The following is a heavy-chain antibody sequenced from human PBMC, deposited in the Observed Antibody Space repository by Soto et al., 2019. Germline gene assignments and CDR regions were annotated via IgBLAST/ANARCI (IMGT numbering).Heavy chain of an antibody. D-gene: IGHD3-9*01. CDR3: ARDSYDILTVNWFDP. J-gene: IGHJ5*02. Sequence: GGPMRLSCAASEVTCSSYGMNWVRQAPGKGLEWVSSISSSSSYIYYADSVKGRFTISRDNAKNSLYLQMNSLRAEDTAVYYCARDSYDILTVNWFDPWGQGTLVTVSS. V-gene: IGHV3-21*01. CDR1: EVTCSSYG. CDR2: ISSSSSYI.